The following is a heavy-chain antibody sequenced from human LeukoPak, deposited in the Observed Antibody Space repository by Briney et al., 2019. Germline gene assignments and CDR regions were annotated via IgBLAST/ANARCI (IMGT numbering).Heavy chain of an antibody. CDR1: GDSISSYY. Sequence: SETLSLTCSVSGDSISSYYWSWIRQPPGKGLEWIGYIYYSGSTNYNPSLKSRVTISVDTSKNQFSLKLSSVTAADAAVYYCARDLGYDGFDWAPWGQGTLVTVSS. CDR2: IYYSGST. J-gene: IGHJ5*02. D-gene: IGHD5-12*01. CDR3: ARDLGYDGFDWAP. V-gene: IGHV4-59*12.